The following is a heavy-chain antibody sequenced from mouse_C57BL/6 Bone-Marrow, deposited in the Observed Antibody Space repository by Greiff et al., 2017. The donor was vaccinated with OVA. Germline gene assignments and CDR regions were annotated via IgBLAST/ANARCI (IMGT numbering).Heavy chain of an antibody. CDR3: TRCYSNYYARDN. CDR1: GYTFTDYE. V-gene: IGHV1-15*01. Sequence: VQLVESGAELVRPGASVTLSCKASGYTFTDYEMHWVKQTPVHGLEWIGAIDPETGGTGYNQKFKGKAILTADKSSSTAYMELRSLTSEDSAVYYCTRCYSNYYARDNWGQGTAVTVTA. D-gene: IGHD2-5*01. J-gene: IGHJ4*01. CDR2: IDPETGGT.